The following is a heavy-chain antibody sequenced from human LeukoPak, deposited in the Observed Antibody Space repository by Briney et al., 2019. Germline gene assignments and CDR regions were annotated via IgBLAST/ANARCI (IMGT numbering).Heavy chain of an antibody. D-gene: IGHD2-21*01. J-gene: IGHJ4*02. CDR1: GCTFSNAW. CDR2: IKSKTEGGTT. Sequence: PGGSLRLSCAASGCTFSNAWMNWVRQAPGKGLEWVGRIKSKTEGGTTDFAAPVKGRFTISRDDSKHTLYLQMNSLKTEDTAVYYCTTVQGAIAMNFDYWGQGTLVTVSS. CDR3: TTVQGAIAMNFDY. V-gene: IGHV3-15*01.